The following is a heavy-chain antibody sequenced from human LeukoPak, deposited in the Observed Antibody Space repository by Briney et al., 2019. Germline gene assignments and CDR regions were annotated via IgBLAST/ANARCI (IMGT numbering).Heavy chain of an antibody. CDR1: GFTVSSNY. CDR3: ARDYPDDSSGYYRGY. Sequence: GGSLRLSCAASGFTVSSNYMSWVRQAPGKGLEWVSVIYSGGSTYYADSVKGRFTISRDNSKNTLYLQMNGLRAEDTAVYYCARDYPDDSSGYYRGYWGQGTLVTVSS. V-gene: IGHV3-66*02. J-gene: IGHJ4*02. D-gene: IGHD3-22*01. CDR2: IYSGGST.